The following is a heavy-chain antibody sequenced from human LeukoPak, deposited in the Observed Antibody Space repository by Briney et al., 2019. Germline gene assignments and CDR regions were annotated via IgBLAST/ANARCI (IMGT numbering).Heavy chain of an antibody. Sequence: ASVKVSCKXSGYTFTGYYMHWVRQAPGQGLEWMGRINPNSGGTNYAQKFQGRVTMTRDTSISTAYMELSRLRSDDTAVYYCARDPVFLEWLLLFDYWGQGTLVTVSS. V-gene: IGHV1-2*06. CDR1: GYTFTGYY. CDR3: ARDPVFLEWLLLFDY. J-gene: IGHJ4*02. CDR2: INPNSGGT. D-gene: IGHD3-3*01.